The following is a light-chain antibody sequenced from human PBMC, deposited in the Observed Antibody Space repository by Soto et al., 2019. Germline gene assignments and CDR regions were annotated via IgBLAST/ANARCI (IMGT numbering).Light chain of an antibody. Sequence: DIQMTQSPSTLSASVGDRVTITCRASQTITTSLAWYQQKPGNAPKLLIYKASTLESGVPSRFSGSGSGTEFTLTISSLQPDDFATYYCQQYDSYSVRTFGRGTKVEI. CDR1: QTITTS. J-gene: IGKJ1*01. V-gene: IGKV1-5*03. CDR2: KAS. CDR3: QQYDSYSVRT.